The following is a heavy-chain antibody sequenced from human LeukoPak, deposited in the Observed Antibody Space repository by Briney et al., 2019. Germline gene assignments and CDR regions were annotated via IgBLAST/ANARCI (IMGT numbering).Heavy chain of an antibody. CDR3: ASLPGRGSGSYYPRHPA. D-gene: IGHD3-10*01. CDR2: IYYSGST. CDR1: GGSISSYY. J-gene: IGHJ5*02. Sequence: PSETLSLTCTVSGGSISSYYWSWIRQPPGKGLEWIGYIYYSGSTNCNPSLKSRVTISVDTSKNQFSLKLSSVTAADTAVYYCASLPGRGSGSYYPRHPAWGQGTLVTVSS. V-gene: IGHV4-59*01.